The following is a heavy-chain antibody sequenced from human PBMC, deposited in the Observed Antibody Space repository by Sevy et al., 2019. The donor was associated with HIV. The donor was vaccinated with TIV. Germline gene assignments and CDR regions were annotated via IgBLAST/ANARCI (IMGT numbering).Heavy chain of an antibody. J-gene: IGHJ6*02. V-gene: IGHV4-4*02. CDR1: GGSISSSNW. Sequence: SETLSLTCAVSGGSISSSNWWSWVRQPPGKGLEWIGEIYHSGSTNYNPSLKSRVTISVDKSKNQFSLKLSSVTAADTAAYYCARGQGNYDFWSGYSDYYYGMDVWGQGTTVTVSS. CDR3: ARGQGNYDFWSGYSDYYYGMDV. CDR2: IYHSGST. D-gene: IGHD3-3*01.